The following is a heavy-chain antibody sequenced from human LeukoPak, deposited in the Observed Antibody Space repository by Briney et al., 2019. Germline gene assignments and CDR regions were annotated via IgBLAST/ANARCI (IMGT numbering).Heavy chain of an antibody. J-gene: IGHJ4*02. CDR3: ARDRTGNDY. CDR2: IKEDGSEK. CDR1: RFTFSSYW. V-gene: IGHV3-7*01. Sequence: PGGSLRLSCAASRFTFSSYWMSWIRQAPGKGLEWVANIKEDGSEKYYVDSVRGRFTVSRDNAKNSLSLQMNSLRAEDTAVYYCARDRTGNDYWGQGALVTVSS. D-gene: IGHD1-1*01.